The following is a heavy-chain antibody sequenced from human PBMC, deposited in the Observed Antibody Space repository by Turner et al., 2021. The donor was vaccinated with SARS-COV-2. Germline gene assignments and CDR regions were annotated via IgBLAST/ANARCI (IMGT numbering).Heavy chain of an antibody. CDR2: ISSDRSNK. CDR3: ARDLGGAVAGFDP. D-gene: IGHD6-19*01. Sequence: QVQLVDPGAGVVQPGRSLLLSCAASGFTFSSYAMQWVLQAPGRGLEWVAIISSDRSNKYYANTGKSRFTISRDNSKYTLYLQMNSLGAEDTAVYYCARDLGGAVAGFDPWGQGTLVTVSS. CDR1: GFTFSSYA. J-gene: IGHJ5*02. V-gene: IGHV3-30*04.